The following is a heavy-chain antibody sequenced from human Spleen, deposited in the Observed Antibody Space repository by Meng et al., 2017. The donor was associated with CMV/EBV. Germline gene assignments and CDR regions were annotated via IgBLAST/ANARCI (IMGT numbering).Heavy chain of an antibody. CDR3: ARGIYLPQRDRMGANIRQLRNWFDP. D-gene: IGHD1-26*01. J-gene: IGHJ5*02. Sequence: WSWIPRRLGQGLGKVGESHGSATTHFIPSLKSRVTLSIDTSESQFSLKLSSVTAAGTAVLYCARGIYLPQRDRMGANIRQLRNWFDPWGKGTLVTVSS. V-gene: IGHV4-34*01. CDR2: SHGSATT.